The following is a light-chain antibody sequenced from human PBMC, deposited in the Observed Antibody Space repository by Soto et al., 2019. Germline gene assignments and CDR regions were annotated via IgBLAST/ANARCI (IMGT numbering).Light chain of an antibody. V-gene: IGLV2-23*01. Sequence: SVLTQPASVYGSPGQSLTISCTGTSSDVGGDNRVSWYQQHPGKAPKLMIYEGSKRSSGVSNRFSGPKSGNTASLTISGLQAEDEADYYCCSYAGSSPAIFGGGTKFTVL. CDR3: CSYAGSSPAI. CDR2: EGS. CDR1: SSDVGGDNR. J-gene: IGLJ2*01.